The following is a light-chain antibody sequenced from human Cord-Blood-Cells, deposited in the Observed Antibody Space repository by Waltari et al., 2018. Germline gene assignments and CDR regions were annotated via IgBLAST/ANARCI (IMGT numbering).Light chain of an antibody. CDR3: QQYNSYWT. CDR2: DAS. Sequence: DIQMTQSPSTLSASVGDRVTITCRSSQSISSWLAWYQQKPGKAPKLLFYDASSLESWFPSRFSGSGSGTEFTLTISSLQPDDFATYYCQQYNSYWTFGQGTKVEIK. J-gene: IGKJ1*01. V-gene: IGKV1-5*01. CDR1: QSISSW.